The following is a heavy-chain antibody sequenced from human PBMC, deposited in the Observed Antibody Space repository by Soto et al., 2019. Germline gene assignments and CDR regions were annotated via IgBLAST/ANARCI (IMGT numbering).Heavy chain of an antibody. D-gene: IGHD3-10*01. V-gene: IGHV1-18*01. Sequence: ASVKVSCKASGYTFTNYGISWVRQAPGQGLEWMGWINVYNGNTKYAQKVQGRATMTTDTSTSTAYMELRSLRSDDTAVYYCARGVGSGSYYNQNNWFDPWGQGTLVTVSA. J-gene: IGHJ5*02. CDR3: ARGVGSGSYYNQNNWFDP. CDR2: INVYNGNT. CDR1: GYTFTNYG.